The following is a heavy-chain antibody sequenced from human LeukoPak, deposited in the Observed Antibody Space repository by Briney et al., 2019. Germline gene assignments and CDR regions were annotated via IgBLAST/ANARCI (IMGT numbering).Heavy chain of an antibody. V-gene: IGHV3-21*01. CDR1: GFTFSSYS. Sequence: GGSLRLSCAASGFTFSSYSLNWVRQAPGKGLEWVSSISSSSSYQHYADSVKGRFTISRDNSKNTLYLRMNSLRPEDTALYYCARAAAVTGAFRDNWFDPWGQGTLVTVSS. CDR3: ARAAAVTGAFRDNWFDP. D-gene: IGHD6-19*01. CDR2: ISSSSSYQ. J-gene: IGHJ5*02.